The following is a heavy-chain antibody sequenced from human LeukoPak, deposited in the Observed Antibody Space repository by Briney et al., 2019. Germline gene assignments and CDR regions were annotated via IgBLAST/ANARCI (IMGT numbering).Heavy chain of an antibody. J-gene: IGHJ6*02. CDR3: ARDSPPRTTVTTLTPYYYYGMDV. CDR1: GYTFTSYG. CDR2: ISAYNGNT. Sequence: GASVKLSCKGSGYTFTSYGISWVRQPPAQGNEWMGWISAYNGNTNYEQKLQGRVTMTTDTSTSTAYMELRSLRSDDTAVYYCARDSPPRTTVTTLTPYYYYGMDVWGQGTTVTVSS. D-gene: IGHD4-17*01. V-gene: IGHV1-18*01.